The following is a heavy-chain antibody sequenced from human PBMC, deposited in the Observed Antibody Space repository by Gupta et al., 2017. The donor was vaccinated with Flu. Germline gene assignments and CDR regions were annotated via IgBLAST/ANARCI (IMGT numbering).Heavy chain of an antibody. CDR1: GFTFSSYW. V-gene: IGHV3-74*01. CDR3: ARRMYYYYGMDV. CDR2: INSDGSST. J-gene: IGHJ6*02. D-gene: IGHD2/OR15-2a*01. Sequence: EVQLVESGGGLVQLGGSLRLSCAAPGFTFSSYWMHWVRQAPGKGLVWVSRINSDGSSTSYADSVKGRFTISRDNAKNTLYLQMNSLRAEDTAVYYCARRMYYYYGMDVWGQGTTVTVSS.